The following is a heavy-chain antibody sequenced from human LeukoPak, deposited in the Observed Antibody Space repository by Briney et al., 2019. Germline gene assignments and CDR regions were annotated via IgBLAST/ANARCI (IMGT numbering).Heavy chain of an antibody. Sequence: SETLSLTCTVSGGSISSYYWSWIRQPAGKGLEFIGRIYRTGSTTSNPSLQDRLTISIDTSKNQFSLQLTSVTAADTAVYYCARGYYAPPVGYYYMDLWGRGTTVTVSS. V-gene: IGHV4-4*07. J-gene: IGHJ6*03. CDR2: IYRTGST. CDR1: GGSISSYY. D-gene: IGHD3-10*01. CDR3: ARGYYAPPVGYYYMDL.